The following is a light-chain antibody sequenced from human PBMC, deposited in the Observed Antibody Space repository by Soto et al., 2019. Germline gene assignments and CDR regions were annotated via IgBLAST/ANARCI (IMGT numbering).Light chain of an antibody. J-gene: IGLJ2*01. CDR3: SSFAGGNNLL. CDR1: SSDVGGYNF. V-gene: IGLV2-8*01. CDR2: EVS. Sequence: QSALTQPPSASGSPGQSVTISCTGTSSDVGGYNFVSWYQQHPGKAPKLLIYEVSKRPSGVPDRFSGSKSDNTASLTVSGLQAEDEADYYCSSFAGGNNLLFGGGTKPPS.